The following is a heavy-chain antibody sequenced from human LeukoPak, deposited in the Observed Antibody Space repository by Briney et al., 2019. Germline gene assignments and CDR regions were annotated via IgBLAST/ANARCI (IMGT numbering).Heavy chain of an antibody. CDR2: INAGNGNT. D-gene: IGHD3-10*01. Sequence: ASVKVSCKASGYTLSSYAMHWVRQAPGQRLEWMGWINAGNGNTKYSQKFQGRVTITRETSASTAYMELSSLRSEDTAVYYCAREYGSGSTPFDYWGQGTLVTVSS. V-gene: IGHV1-3*01. CDR3: AREYGSGSTPFDY. J-gene: IGHJ4*02. CDR1: GYTLSSYA.